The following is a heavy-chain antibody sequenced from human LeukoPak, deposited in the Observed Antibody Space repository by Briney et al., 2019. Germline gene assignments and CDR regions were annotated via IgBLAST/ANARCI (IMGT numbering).Heavy chain of an antibody. CDR1: GYTFTGYF. CDR3: ARSIAAAGNIDY. J-gene: IGHJ4*02. Sequence: ASVMVSCKASGYTFTGYFIHWVRQAPGQGLEWMGWISAYNGNTNYAQKLQGRVTMTTDTSTSTAYMELRSLRSDDTAVYYCARSIAAAGNIDYWGQGTLVTVSS. CDR2: ISAYNGNT. D-gene: IGHD6-13*01. V-gene: IGHV1-18*04.